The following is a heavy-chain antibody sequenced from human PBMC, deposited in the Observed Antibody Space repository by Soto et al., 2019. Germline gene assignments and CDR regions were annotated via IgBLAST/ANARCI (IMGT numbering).Heavy chain of an antibody. CDR1: GFTFSSYG. J-gene: IGHJ4*02. V-gene: IGHV3-30*18. D-gene: IGHD3-10*01. CDR3: AKDLDPYYYGSGSPDY. Sequence: GSLRLSCAASGFTFSSYGMHWVRQAPGKGLEWVAVISYDGSNKYYADSVKGRFTISRDNSKNTLYRQMNSLRAEDTAVYYCAKDLDPYYYGSGSPDYWGQGT. CDR2: ISYDGSNK.